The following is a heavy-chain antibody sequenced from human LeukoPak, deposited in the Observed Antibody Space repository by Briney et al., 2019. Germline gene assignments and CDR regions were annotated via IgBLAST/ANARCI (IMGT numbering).Heavy chain of an antibody. D-gene: IGHD3-10*01. CDR3: ARVYSSGSGTVKAEAFDM. CDR1: GVSVSNYY. Sequence: SETLSLTCAVSGVSVSNYYWSWIRQPAGKGLEWIGRIYSGGSSDYNPSLRSRVTMSVDTSKSQVSLTLTSVTPADTAVYYCARVYSSGSGTVKAEAFDMWGQGTMVTVSS. J-gene: IGHJ3*02. CDR2: IYSGGSS. V-gene: IGHV4-4*07.